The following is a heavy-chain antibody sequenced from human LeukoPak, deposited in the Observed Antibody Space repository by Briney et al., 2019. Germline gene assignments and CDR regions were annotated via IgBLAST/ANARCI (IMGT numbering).Heavy chain of an antibody. D-gene: IGHD4-11*01. CDR1: GFTFSSFA. Sequence: PGGSLRLSCAASGFTFSSFAMNWVRQAPGKGLEWVSAISGSGGVTYYADSVEGRFTISKDNSQNTLYLQMSSLSAEDTAVYYCAKGRMGTTFDDWGQGTLVTVSS. CDR2: ISGSGGVT. J-gene: IGHJ4*02. V-gene: IGHV3-23*01. CDR3: AKGRMGTTFDD.